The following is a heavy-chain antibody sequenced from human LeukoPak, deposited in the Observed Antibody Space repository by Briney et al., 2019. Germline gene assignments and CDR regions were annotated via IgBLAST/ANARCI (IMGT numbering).Heavy chain of an antibody. CDR2: IYYSGST. D-gene: IGHD6-19*01. CDR3: ARGGSGWSWGYFDY. Sequence: SETLFLTCTVSGGSISSSSYYWGWIRQPPGKGLEWIGSIYYSGSTYYNPSLESRVTISVDTSKNQFSLKLSSVTAADTAVYYCARGGSGWSWGYFDYWGQGTLVTVSS. V-gene: IGHV4-39*07. J-gene: IGHJ4*02. CDR1: GGSISSSSYY.